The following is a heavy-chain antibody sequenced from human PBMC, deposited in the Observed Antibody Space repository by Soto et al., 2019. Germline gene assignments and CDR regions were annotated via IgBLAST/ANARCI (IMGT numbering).Heavy chain of an antibody. D-gene: IGHD3-22*01. Sequence: QVQLVQSGAEVKKPGSSVKVSCKASGGTFSSYAISWARQAPGQGLEWMGGIIPIFGTANYAQKFQGRVTITADESTSTAYMELSSLRSEDTAVYYCAGEVGSSGYYDAGWFDPWGQGTLVTVSS. J-gene: IGHJ5*02. CDR2: IIPIFGTA. CDR1: GGTFSSYA. V-gene: IGHV1-69*01. CDR3: AGEVGSSGYYDAGWFDP.